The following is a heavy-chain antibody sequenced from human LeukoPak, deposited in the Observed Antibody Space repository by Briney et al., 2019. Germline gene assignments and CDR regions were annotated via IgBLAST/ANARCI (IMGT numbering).Heavy chain of an antibody. V-gene: IGHV1-18*01. D-gene: IGHD3-3*01. CDR2: ISAYNGNT. CDR3: ATLFGVVFWYFDY. J-gene: IGHJ4*02. Sequence: ASVKVSCKASGYTFTSYGISWVRQAPGQGLEWMGWISAYNGNTNYAQKLQGRVTITADESTSTAYMELSSLRSEDTAVYYCATLFGVVFWYFDYWGQGTLVTVSS. CDR1: GYTFTSYG.